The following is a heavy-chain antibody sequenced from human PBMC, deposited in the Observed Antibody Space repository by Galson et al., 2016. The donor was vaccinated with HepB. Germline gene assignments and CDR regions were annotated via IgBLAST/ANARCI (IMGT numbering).Heavy chain of an antibody. V-gene: IGHV3-23*01. Sequence: SLRLSCAASGFIFSSYAMSWVRQAPGKGLEWVSGISGSGGTTFHADSVKGRFTISRDNSKNTLFLQMDSLRAEDSAIYFCAKVETTAFLPFDFWGQGTLVTVSS. CDR1: GFIFSSYA. D-gene: IGHD5-18*01. J-gene: IGHJ4*02. CDR3: AKVETTAFLPFDF. CDR2: ISGSGGTT.